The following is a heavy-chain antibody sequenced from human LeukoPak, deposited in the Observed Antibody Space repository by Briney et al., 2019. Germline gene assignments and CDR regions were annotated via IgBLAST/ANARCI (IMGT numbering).Heavy chain of an antibody. Sequence: GGSLRLSCAASGFTFSSYWMSWVRQAPGKGLEWVANIKQDGSEKYYVDSVKGRFTISRDNAKNSLDLQMNSLRVDDTAVYYCVRDRGYSTFDYWGQGTLVIVSS. CDR2: IKQDGSEK. CDR1: GFTFSSYW. J-gene: IGHJ4*02. CDR3: VRDRGYSTFDY. V-gene: IGHV3-7*01. D-gene: IGHD4-23*01.